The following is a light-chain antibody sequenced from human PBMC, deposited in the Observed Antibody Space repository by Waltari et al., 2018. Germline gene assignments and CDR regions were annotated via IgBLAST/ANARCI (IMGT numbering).Light chain of an antibody. CDR3: QQYDISPLT. V-gene: IGKV3-20*01. J-gene: IGKJ4*01. Sequence: EIVLTQSPGTLSLSPGERATLSCRASQTVRTTYLAWYQQKPGQDPTPLIYGASSRATGIPDRFSGSGSGTDFSLTISSLEPEDFAVYYCQQYDISPLTFGGGTKVEIK. CDR2: GAS. CDR1: QTVRTTY.